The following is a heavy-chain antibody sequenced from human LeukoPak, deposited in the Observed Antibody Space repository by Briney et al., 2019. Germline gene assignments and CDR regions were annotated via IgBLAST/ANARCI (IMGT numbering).Heavy chain of an antibody. J-gene: IGHJ4*02. CDR1: GFTVSSNY. CDR3: ARDTLDSSGYYSIS. D-gene: IGHD3-22*01. V-gene: IGHV3-66*01. Sequence: PGGSLRLSCAASGFTVSSNYMSWVRQAPAKGLEWVSVIYSGGSTYYADSVKGRFTTPRDNSKSTLYLQMNSLRAEDTAVYYCARDTLDSSGYYSISWGQGTLVTVSS. CDR2: IYSGGST.